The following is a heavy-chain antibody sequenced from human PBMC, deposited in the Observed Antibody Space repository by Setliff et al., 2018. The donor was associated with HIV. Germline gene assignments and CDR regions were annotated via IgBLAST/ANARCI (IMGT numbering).Heavy chain of an antibody. Sequence: GGSLRLSCAASGFTFSRFWMHWVRQAPGKGLEWVSVIYSGGSTYYADSVKARFTISRDNSKNTLYLQMNSLRAEDTAVYYCARKGWNAYEAFNYWGQGTLVTVSS. V-gene: IGHV3-53*01. CDR2: IYSGGST. CDR1: GFTFSRFW. CDR3: ARKGWNAYEAFNY. J-gene: IGHJ4*02. D-gene: IGHD5-12*01.